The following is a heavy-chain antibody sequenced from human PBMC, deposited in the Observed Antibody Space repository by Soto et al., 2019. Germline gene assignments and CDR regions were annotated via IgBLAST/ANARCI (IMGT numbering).Heavy chain of an antibody. D-gene: IGHD3-22*01. CDR1: GGTFSSYA. J-gene: IGHJ4*02. Sequence: QVQLVQSGAEVKKPGSSVKVSCKASGGTFSSYAISRVRQAPGQGLEWMGGIIPIFGTANYAQKFQGRVTIAADEPTSTAYMELSSLRSEDTAVYYFWVVSGYYEWYFDYWGQGTLVIVSS. V-gene: IGHV1-69*12. CDR3: WVVSGYYEWYFDY. CDR2: IIPIFGTA.